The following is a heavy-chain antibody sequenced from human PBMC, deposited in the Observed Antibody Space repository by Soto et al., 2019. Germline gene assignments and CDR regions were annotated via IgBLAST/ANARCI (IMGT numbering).Heavy chain of an antibody. Sequence: PGGSLRLSCAASGFTFSSYSMNWVRQAPGKGLEWVSSISSSSSYIYYADSVKGRFTISRDNAKNSLYLQMNSLRAEDTAVYYCARATPWTMVRGEYYYYGMDVWGQGTTVTVSS. CDR2: ISSSSSYI. D-gene: IGHD3-10*01. CDR3: ARATPWTMVRGEYYYYGMDV. J-gene: IGHJ6*02. V-gene: IGHV3-21*01. CDR1: GFTFSSYS.